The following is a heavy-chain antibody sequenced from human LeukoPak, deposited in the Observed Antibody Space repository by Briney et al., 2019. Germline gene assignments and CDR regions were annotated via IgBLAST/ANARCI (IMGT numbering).Heavy chain of an antibody. V-gene: IGHV1-2*02. CDR3: AREGRYSSGWYSNDAFDI. J-gene: IGHJ3*02. CDR2: INPNSGGT. D-gene: IGHD6-19*01. Sequence: ASVKVSCKASGYTFTSYDINWVRQATGQGLEWMGWINPNSGGTNYAQKFQGRVTMTRDTSISTAYMELSRLRSDDTAVYYCAREGRYSSGWYSNDAFDIWGQGTMVTVSS. CDR1: GYTFTSYD.